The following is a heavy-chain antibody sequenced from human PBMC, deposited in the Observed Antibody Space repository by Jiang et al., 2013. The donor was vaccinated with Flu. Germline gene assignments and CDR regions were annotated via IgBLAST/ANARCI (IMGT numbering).Heavy chain of an antibody. CDR3: ARDRNKKSYDFWSGQYYYYGMDV. CDR2: IWYDGSNK. Sequence: VQLVESGGGVVQPGRSLRLSCAASGFTFSSYGMHWVRQAPGKGLEWVAVIWYDGSNKYYADSVKGRFTISRDNSKNTLYLQMNSLRAEDTAVYYCARDRNKKSYDFWSGQYYYYGMDVWGQGTTVYRLL. V-gene: IGHV3-33*01. CDR1: GFTFSSYG. J-gene: IGHJ6*02. D-gene: IGHD3-3*01.